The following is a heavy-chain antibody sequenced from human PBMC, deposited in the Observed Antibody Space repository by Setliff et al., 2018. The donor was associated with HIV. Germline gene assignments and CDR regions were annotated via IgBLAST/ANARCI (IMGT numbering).Heavy chain of an antibody. CDR1: GYTFTSYG. CDR3: ARDARDHFYGSGHIDK. V-gene: IGHV1-18*01. Sequence: GASVKVSCKASGYTFTSYGISWVRQAPGQGLEWMGWISAYSGDTRFAQEFQGRLTMTTDTSTNTAYMALGSLKSDDTAVYYCARDARDHFYGSGHIDKWGQGTQVTVSS. D-gene: IGHD3-10*01. CDR2: ISAYSGDT. J-gene: IGHJ4*02.